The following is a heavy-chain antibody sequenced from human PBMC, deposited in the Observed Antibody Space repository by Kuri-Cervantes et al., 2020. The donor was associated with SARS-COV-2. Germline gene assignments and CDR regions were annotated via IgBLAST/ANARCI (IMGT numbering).Heavy chain of an antibody. CDR2: INWNGGST. V-gene: IGHV3-20*04. CDR1: GFTFDDYG. CDR3: ARDLRLGKSLDY. D-gene: IGHD7-27*01. Sequence: GESLKISCAASGFTFDDYGMSWVRQAPGKGLEWVSGINWNGGSTGYADSVKGRFTISRDNAKNSLYLQMSSLRAEDTAVHYCARDLRLGKSLDYWGQGTLVTVSS. J-gene: IGHJ4*02.